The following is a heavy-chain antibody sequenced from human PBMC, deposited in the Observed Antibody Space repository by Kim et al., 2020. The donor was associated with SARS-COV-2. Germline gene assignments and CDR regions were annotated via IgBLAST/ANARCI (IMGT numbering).Heavy chain of an antibody. CDR3: ARNGPNSGYDYYFDY. J-gene: IGHJ4*02. V-gene: IGHV4-31*02. Sequence: PSLRRRVTRSVDTSKNQFSLKRSSVTAADTAVYYCARNGPNSGYDYYFDYWGQGTLVTVSS. D-gene: IGHD5-12*01.